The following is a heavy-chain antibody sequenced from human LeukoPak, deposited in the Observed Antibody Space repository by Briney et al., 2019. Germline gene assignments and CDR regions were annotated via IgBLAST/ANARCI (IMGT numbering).Heavy chain of an antibody. CDR3: ARVPAEYYYYYMDV. J-gene: IGHJ6*03. D-gene: IGHD2-2*01. CDR2: IYYSGST. Sequence: PSQTLSLNCTVSGGSISSGDYYWSWIRQPPGKGLEWIGYIYYSGSTYYNPSLKSRVTISVDTSKNQFSLKLSSVTAADTAVYYCARVPAEYYYYYMDVWGTGTTVTVSS. V-gene: IGHV4-30-4*08. CDR1: GGSISSGDYY.